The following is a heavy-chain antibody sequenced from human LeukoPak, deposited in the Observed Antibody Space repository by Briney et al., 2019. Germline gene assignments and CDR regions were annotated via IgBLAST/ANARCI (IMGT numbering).Heavy chain of an antibody. Sequence: AGSLRLSCAASGFTFSSYGMHWVRQAPGKGLEWVAFIWYDGSNKYYADSVKGRFTISRDNSKNSLYLQIKSMRAEGTAVYYWAKNYTSGSYDPHVFGYWGQETLVTVSS. CDR3: AKNYTSGSYDPHVFGY. D-gene: IGHD1-26*01. V-gene: IGHV3-30*02. CDR2: IWYDGSNK. J-gene: IGHJ4*02. CDR1: GFTFSSYG.